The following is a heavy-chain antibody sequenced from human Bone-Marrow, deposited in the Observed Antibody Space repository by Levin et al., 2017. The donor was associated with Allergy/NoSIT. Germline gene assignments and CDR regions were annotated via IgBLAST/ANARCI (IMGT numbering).Heavy chain of an antibody. D-gene: IGHD1-26*01. CDR1: GGSISSGGYY. CDR3: ARYGSGSYTLDY. V-gene: IGHV4-31*03. CDR2: IYYSGST. J-gene: IGHJ4*02. Sequence: SETLSLTCTVSGGSISSGGYYWSWIRQHPGKGLEWIGYIYYSGSTYYNPSLKSRVTISVDTSKNQFSLKLSSVTAADTAVYYCARYGSGSYTLDYWGQGTLVTVSS.